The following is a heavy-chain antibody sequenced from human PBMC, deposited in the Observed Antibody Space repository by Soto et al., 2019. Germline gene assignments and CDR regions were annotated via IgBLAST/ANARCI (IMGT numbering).Heavy chain of an antibody. D-gene: IGHD6-13*01. V-gene: IGHV3-48*03. J-gene: IGHJ4*02. Sequence: VGSLRLSCAASGFTFSSYEMNWVRQAPGKGLEWVSYISSSGSTIYYADSVKGRFTISRDNAKNSLYLQMNSLRAEDTAVYYCARVPIQLWYSSSWSLDYWGQGTLVTVSS. CDR2: ISSSGSTI. CDR3: ARVPIQLWYSSSWSLDY. CDR1: GFTFSSYE.